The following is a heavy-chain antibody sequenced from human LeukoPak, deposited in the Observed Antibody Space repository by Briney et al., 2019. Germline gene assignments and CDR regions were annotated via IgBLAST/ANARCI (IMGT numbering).Heavy chain of an antibody. V-gene: IGHV1-18*01. Sequence: GASVKVSCKASGYTFTSCGFSWVRQAPGQGLEWMGWISAYNGNTNYAQKLQGRVTMTTDTSTSTAYKELRSLRSDDTAVYYCARAGGINVGTIDYWGQGTLVTVSS. J-gene: IGHJ4*02. CDR2: ISAYNGNT. D-gene: IGHD1-14*01. CDR1: GYTFTSCG. CDR3: ARAGGINVGTIDY.